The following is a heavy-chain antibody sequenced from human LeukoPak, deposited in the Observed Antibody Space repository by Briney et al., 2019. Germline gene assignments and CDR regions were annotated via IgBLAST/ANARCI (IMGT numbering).Heavy chain of an antibody. D-gene: IGHD5-12*01. CDR2: ISSSSSYI. CDR1: GFTFSSYS. CDR3: ARDDIRNYYYYGMDV. J-gene: IGHJ6*02. Sequence: GGSLRLSCAASGFTFSSYSMNWVRQAPGKGLEWVSSISSSSSYIYYADSVKGRFTIPRGNAKNSLYLQMNSLRAEDTAVYYCARDDIRNYYYYGMDVWGQGTTVTVSS. V-gene: IGHV3-21*01.